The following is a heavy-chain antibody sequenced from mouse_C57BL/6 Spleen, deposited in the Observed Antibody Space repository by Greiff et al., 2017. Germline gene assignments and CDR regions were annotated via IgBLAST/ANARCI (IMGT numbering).Heavy chain of an antibody. D-gene: IGHD2-1*01. CDR3: ARDQGYGNFPYYFDY. J-gene: IGHJ2*01. CDR1: GFTFSSYA. CDR2: ISDGGSYT. V-gene: IGHV5-4*01. Sequence: EVHLVESGGGLVKPGGSLKLSCAASGFTFSSYAMSWVRQTPEKRLEWVATISDGGSYTYYPDNVKGRFTISRDNAKNNLYLQMSHLKSEDTAMYYCARDQGYGNFPYYFDYWGQGTTLTVSS.